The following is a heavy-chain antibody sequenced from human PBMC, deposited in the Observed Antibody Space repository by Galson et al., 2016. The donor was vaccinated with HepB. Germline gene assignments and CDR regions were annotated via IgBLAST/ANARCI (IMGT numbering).Heavy chain of an antibody. CDR1: GFSLSTTGVS. CDR3: ARMVGRLQSFAWSDF. Sequence: LVKPTQTLTLTCSFSGFSLSTTGVSVSWVRQPPGKALEWLALIDWDDDKYYTTSLERRLTISTDTSKNQVVLTMTNMDPTDTATYYCARMVGRLQSFAWSDFWGQGTLVTVSS. CDR2: IDWDDDK. V-gene: IGHV2-70*20. J-gene: IGHJ5*01. D-gene: IGHD5-24*01.